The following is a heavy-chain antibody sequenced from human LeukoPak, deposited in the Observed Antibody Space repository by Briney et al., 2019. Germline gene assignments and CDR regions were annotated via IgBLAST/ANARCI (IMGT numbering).Heavy chain of an antibody. CDR2: MNPNSGNT. CDR3: ARGRFLGIQLWLPDY. J-gene: IGHJ4*02. V-gene: IGHV1-8*01. Sequence: ASVKVSCKASGYTFTTYDINWVRQATGQGLEWLGWMNPNSGNTGYAQKFQGRVTMTRNISITTAYMELSSLRSEDTAVYYCARGRFLGIQLWLPDYWGQGTLVTVSS. CDR1: GYTFTTYD. D-gene: IGHD5-18*01.